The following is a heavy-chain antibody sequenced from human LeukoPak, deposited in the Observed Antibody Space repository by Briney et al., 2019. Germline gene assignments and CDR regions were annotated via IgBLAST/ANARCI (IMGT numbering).Heavy chain of an antibody. J-gene: IGHJ4*02. D-gene: IGHD4-23*01. CDR3: AKDLGNSFDY. Sequence: PGGSLRLSSAASGFTFSGYGMHWVRQAPGKGLEWVAFIHYDGSDKYYADSVKGRFTISRDNSKNTLYLQMNSLRAEDKAVYYCAKDLGNSFDYWGQGTLVTLSS. CDR2: IHYDGSDK. CDR1: GFTFSGYG. V-gene: IGHV3-30*02.